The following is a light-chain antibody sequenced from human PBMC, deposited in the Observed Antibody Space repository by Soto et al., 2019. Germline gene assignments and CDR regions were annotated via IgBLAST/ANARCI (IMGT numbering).Light chain of an antibody. CDR3: QQYSSYPET. V-gene: IGKV1-5*03. CDR2: EAS. CDR1: QSISSW. Sequence: DIQMTQSPSTLSASVGDRVTITCRASQSISSWLAWHQQKPGKAPNLMIYEASRLESAVPSRFSGSASGTEFTLTINSLQPDDFATYFCQQYSSYPETFGQGTKV. J-gene: IGKJ1*01.